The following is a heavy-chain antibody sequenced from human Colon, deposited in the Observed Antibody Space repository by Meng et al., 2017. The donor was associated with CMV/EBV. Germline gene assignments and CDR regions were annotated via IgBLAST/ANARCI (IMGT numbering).Heavy chain of an antibody. V-gene: IGHV1-2*02. CDR2: TNPNNGET. CDR1: GFTFTGYY. J-gene: IGHJ5*02. CDR3: SRGKRAQFLVGGWFDP. D-gene: IGHD3-10*01. Sequence: ASAKVFCKASGFTFTGYYMQWVRQAPGQGLEWMGWTNPNNGETLYAQDFQGRVTMTRDTSINTYYMELSGLTSDDTAVYYCSRGKRAQFLVGGWFDPWGQGTLVTVSS.